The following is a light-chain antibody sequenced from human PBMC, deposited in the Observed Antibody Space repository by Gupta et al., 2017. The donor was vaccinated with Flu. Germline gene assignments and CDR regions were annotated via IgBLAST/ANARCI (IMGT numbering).Light chain of an antibody. Sequence: VFDLTVCITYKGDRLRSYSACCYQQNPVPAPVLVIYGKNNRSSVIPGRFSGSIAGNTASLSIAGAQAEDEADYYFNSRDSSVVFGGGTKLTVL. CDR2: GKN. V-gene: IGLV3-19*01. J-gene: IGLJ2*01. CDR1: RLRSYS. CDR3: NSRDSSVV.